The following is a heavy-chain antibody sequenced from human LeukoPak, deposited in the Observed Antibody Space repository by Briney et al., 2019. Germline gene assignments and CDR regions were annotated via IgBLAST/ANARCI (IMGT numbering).Heavy chain of an antibody. CDR2: ISSSSSYI. Sequence: GGSLRLSCAASGFTFSSYNMNWVRQAPGKGLEWVSSISSSSSYIYYADSVRGRFTISRDNSKNTLYLQMNSLRAEDTAVYYCAKNGEPTYYYYGMDVWGQGTTVTVSS. J-gene: IGHJ6*02. CDR3: AKNGEPTYYYYGMDV. CDR1: GFTFSSYN. V-gene: IGHV3-21*04. D-gene: IGHD4-17*01.